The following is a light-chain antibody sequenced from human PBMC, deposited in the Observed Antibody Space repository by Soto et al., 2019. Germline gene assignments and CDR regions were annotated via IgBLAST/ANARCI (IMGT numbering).Light chain of an antibody. CDR2: DIR. CDR3: TPYTSSSTLYV. J-gene: IGLJ1*01. Sequence: QSALTQPASVSGSPGQSITISCTGTTSDVGGYNYVSWYQQHPGKAPKLMIYDIRNRASGASNRFSGSKSGNTASLTISGLQAEDEADYYCTPYTSSSTLYVFGTGTKVTVL. CDR1: TSDVGGYNY. V-gene: IGLV2-14*01.